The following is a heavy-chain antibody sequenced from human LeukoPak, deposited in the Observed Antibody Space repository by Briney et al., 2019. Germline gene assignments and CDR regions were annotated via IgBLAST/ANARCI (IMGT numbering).Heavy chain of an antibody. D-gene: IGHD2-2*03. CDR3: ARALNGYCSSTSCYDFYYYYYMDV. Sequence: SVKVSCKASGGTFSSYAISWVRQAPGQGLEWMGGIIPIFGTANYAQTFQGRVTITTDESTSTAYMELSSLRSEDTAVYYCARALNGYCSSTSCYDFYYYYYMDVWGKGTTVTVSS. J-gene: IGHJ6*03. V-gene: IGHV1-69*05. CDR2: IIPIFGTA. CDR1: GGTFSSYA.